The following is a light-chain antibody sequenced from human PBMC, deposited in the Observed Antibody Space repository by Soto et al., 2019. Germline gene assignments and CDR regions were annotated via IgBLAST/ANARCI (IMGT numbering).Light chain of an antibody. CDR3: SSYTSSSTYV. Sequence: QSVLTQPASVSGSPGQSITISCTGTSSDVGYDYVSWYQQHPGKVPKLLIYEVSNRPSGVSSRFSGSKSGNTDSLTISGLQAEDEADYYCSSYTSSSTYVFGSGTKVTVL. CDR2: EVS. V-gene: IGLV2-14*01. J-gene: IGLJ1*01. CDR1: SSDVGYDY.